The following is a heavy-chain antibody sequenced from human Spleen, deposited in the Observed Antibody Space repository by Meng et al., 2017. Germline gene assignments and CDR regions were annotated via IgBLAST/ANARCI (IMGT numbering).Heavy chain of an antibody. CDR3: AKGAHVDYDILTGYYNEYYFDY. V-gene: IGHV1-8*01. CDR2: MNPNSGKT. CDR1: GYTFSSYD. Sequence: ASVKVSCKASGYTFSSYDINWVRQATGQGLEWMGWMNPNSGKTGYAQKFQGRVTMTRDTSIMTAYMELSSLTSEDTAVYYCAKGAHVDYDILTGYYNEYYFDYWGQGTLVTVSS. J-gene: IGHJ4*02. D-gene: IGHD3-9*01.